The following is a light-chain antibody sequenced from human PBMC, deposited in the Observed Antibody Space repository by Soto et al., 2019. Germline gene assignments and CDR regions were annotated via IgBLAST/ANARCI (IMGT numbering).Light chain of an antibody. CDR2: EVS. J-gene: IGLJ3*02. V-gene: IGLV2-14*01. Sequence: QSVLTQPASVSGSPGQSITISCTGTSSDVGAYYYVSWYRQHPGTAPELMIYEVSNRPSGVSNRFSGSKSGNTASLTISGLLAEDEAHYYCSSYTTDMTQVCGGGTKLTVL. CDR1: SSDVGAYYY. CDR3: SSYTTDMTQV.